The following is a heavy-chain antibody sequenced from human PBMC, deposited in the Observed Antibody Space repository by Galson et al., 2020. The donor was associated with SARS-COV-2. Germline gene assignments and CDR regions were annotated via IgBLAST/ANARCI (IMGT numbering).Heavy chain of an antibody. V-gene: IGHV4-39*01. Sequence: SETLSLTCTVSGGSISSSSYYWGWIRQPPGKGLEWIESIYYSGSTYYNPSLKSRVTISVDTSKNQFSLKLSSVTAADTAVYYCARHTRYDFWSHPDLDYWGQGTLVTVSS. D-gene: IGHD3-3*01. J-gene: IGHJ4*02. CDR2: IYYSGST. CDR3: ARHTRYDFWSHPDLDY. CDR1: GGSISSSSYY.